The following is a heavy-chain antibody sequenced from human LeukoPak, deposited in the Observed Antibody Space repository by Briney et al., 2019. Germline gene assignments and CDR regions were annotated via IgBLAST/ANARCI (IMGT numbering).Heavy chain of an antibody. CDR2: INPSGGST. D-gene: IGHD3-22*01. CDR3: ARGYYYYSSGPSFDC. J-gene: IGHJ4*02. CDR1: GYTFTSYY. V-gene: IGHV1-46*01. Sequence: ASVKVSCKASGYTFTSYYLHWVRQAPGQGIEWIGIINPSGGSTSYAQKFQGRVTMTRDTSTSTVYMELSSLRSEDTAVYYCARGYYYYSSGPSFDCWGQGTLVTVSS.